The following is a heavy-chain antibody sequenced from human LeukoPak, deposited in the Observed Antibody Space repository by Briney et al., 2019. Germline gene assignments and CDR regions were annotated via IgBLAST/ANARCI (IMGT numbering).Heavy chain of an antibody. Sequence: PGGSLRLSCAASGFTFAAHSMNWVRQAPGKGLEWVASISANSIYIIYADSVKGRFTISGDDAENSLFLQMSSLRAEDTAVYYCAGFETWGTGGFDHWGQGTLVTVSS. CDR2: ISANSIYI. CDR1: GFTFAAHS. V-gene: IGHV3-21*01. J-gene: IGHJ4*02. CDR3: AGFETWGTGGFDH. D-gene: IGHD3-16*01.